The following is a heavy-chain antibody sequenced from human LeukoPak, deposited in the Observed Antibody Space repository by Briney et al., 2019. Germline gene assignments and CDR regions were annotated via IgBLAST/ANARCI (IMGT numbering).Heavy chain of an antibody. J-gene: IGHJ5*02. V-gene: IGHV4-38-2*02. CDR3: ARLAVLLWFGELLYNWFDP. D-gene: IGHD3-10*01. Sequence: PSETLSLTCTVSGYSISSGYYWGWIRQLPGKGLEWIGSIYHSGSTYYNPSLKSRVTISVDTSKNQFSLKLSSVTAADTAVYYCARLAVLLWFGELLYNWFDPWGQGTLVTVSS. CDR2: IYHSGST. CDR1: GYSISSGYY.